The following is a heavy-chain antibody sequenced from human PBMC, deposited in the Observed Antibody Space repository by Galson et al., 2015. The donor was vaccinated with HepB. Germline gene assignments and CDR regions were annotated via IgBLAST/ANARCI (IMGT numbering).Heavy chain of an antibody. D-gene: IGHD6-19*01. Sequence: SVKVSCKASGYTLNTYAMNWVRQAPGQGLEWMGWINTNTGNPTYAQGFTGRFVFSLDTSVSTAYLEISSLKAEDTAIYYCGRGGWYSDYWGQGTLVTVSS. J-gene: IGHJ4*02. CDR3: GRGGWYSDY. CDR2: INTNTGNP. CDR1: GYTLNTYA. V-gene: IGHV7-4-1*02.